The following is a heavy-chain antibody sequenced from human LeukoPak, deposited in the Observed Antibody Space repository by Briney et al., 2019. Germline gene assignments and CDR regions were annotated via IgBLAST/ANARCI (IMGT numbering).Heavy chain of an antibody. Sequence: GGSLRLSCAASGFTVSSNYMSWVRQAPGKGLEWVSVIYSGGSTHYADSVKGRFTISRDNSKNTLYLQMNSLRAEDTAVYYCAIGYCSGASCYANWFDPWGQGTLVTVSS. CDR2: IYSGGST. CDR1: GFTVSSNY. CDR3: AIGYCSGASCYANWFDP. D-gene: IGHD2-15*01. J-gene: IGHJ5*02. V-gene: IGHV3-66*01.